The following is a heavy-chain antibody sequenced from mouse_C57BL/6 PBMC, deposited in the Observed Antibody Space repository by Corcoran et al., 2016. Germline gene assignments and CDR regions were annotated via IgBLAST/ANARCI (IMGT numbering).Heavy chain of an antibody. D-gene: IGHD1-1*01. Sequence: QVTLKESGPGILQPSQTISLTCSFSGFSLSTFGMGVGWIRQPSGKGLEWLAHIWWDDDKYYNPALKSRLTISKDTSKNQVFLKIANVDTADTATYYCARMSDGSSLRYFDVWGTGTTVTVSA. V-gene: IGHV8-8*01. CDR3: ARMSDGSSLRYFDV. J-gene: IGHJ1*03. CDR2: IWWDDDK. CDR1: GFSLSTFGMG.